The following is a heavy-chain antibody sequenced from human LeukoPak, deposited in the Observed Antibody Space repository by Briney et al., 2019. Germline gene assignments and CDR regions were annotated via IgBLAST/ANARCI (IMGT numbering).Heavy chain of an antibody. Sequence: PSETLSLTCAVYGGSFSGYYWSWIRQPPGKGLEWIGEINHSGSTNYNPSLKSRVTISVDTSKNQFSLKLSSVTAADTAVYYCARDRRSIVGATHVDYWGQGTLVTVSS. J-gene: IGHJ4*02. CDR2: INHSGST. V-gene: IGHV4-34*01. CDR3: ARDRRSIVGATHVDY. D-gene: IGHD1-26*01. CDR1: GGSFSGYY.